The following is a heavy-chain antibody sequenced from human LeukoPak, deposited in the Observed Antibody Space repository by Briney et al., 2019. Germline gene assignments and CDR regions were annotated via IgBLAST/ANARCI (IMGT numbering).Heavy chain of an antibody. V-gene: IGHV4-61*01. J-gene: IGHJ4*02. D-gene: IGHD2-21*02. CDR2: IYYSGSG. Sequence: SETLSLTCTVSGGSVSSGSYYWSWIRQPPGKGLEWIGYIYYSGSGYYNPSLESRVTVSADTSKNQFSLRLTSVTAADTAVYFCARGAVLTATPFDAWGQGTLVTVSS. CDR3: ARGAVLTATPFDA. CDR1: GGSVSSGSYY.